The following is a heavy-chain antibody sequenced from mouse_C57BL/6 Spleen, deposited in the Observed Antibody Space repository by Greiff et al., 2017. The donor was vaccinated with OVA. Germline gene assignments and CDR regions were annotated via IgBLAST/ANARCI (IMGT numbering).Heavy chain of an antibody. CDR2: IRSKSNNYAT. J-gene: IGHJ1*03. V-gene: IGHV10-1*01. CDR3: VRRGYYGSSWYFDV. D-gene: IGHD1-1*01. Sequence: EVKLQESGGGLVQPKGSLKLSCAASGFSFNTYAMNWVRQAPGKGLEWVARIRSKSNNYATYYADSVKDRFTISRDDSESMLYLQMNNLKTEDTAMYYCVRRGYYGSSWYFDVWGTGTTVTVSS. CDR1: GFSFNTYA.